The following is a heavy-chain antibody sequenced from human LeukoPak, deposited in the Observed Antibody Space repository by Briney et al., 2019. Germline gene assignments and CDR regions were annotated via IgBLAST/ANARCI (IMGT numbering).Heavy chain of an antibody. CDR1: GGSFSGYY. CDR3: ARGGRWLQPRHWFDP. J-gene: IGHJ5*02. Sequence: SETLSLTCAVYGGSFSGYYWSWIRQPPGKGLEWIGEINHSGSTNYNPSLKSRVTISVDTSKNQFSLKLSSVTAADTAVYYCARGGRWLQPRHWFDPWGQGTLVTVSS. D-gene: IGHD5-24*01. V-gene: IGHV4-34*01. CDR2: INHSGST.